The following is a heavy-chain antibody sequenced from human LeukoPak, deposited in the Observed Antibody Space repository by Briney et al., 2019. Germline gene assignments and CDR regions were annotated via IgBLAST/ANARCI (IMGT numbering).Heavy chain of an antibody. CDR1: GFTFSTYS. CDR2: IGTSSSSI. J-gene: IGHJ2*01. Sequence: GGSLRLSCAASGFTFSTYSMNWVRQAPGEGLEWVSSIGTSSSSIYYADSVSGRFTISRDNAKNSLYLQMNSLRAEDTAVYYCAKVSETYWYSDLWGRGTLVTVSS. V-gene: IGHV3-21*01. CDR3: AKVSETYWYSDL.